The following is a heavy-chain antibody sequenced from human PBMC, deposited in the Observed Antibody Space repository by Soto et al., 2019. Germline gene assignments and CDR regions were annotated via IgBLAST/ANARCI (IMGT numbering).Heavy chain of an antibody. V-gene: IGHV1-18*01. CDR1: GFTFTSYA. Sequence: QVHLVQSGAEVKMPGASVKVSCKASGFTFTSYAFTWVRQAPGQGLEWMGWISAYNGNTNYARNFRGRVTMTTDSSTSTFYMQSGGLTSDDTAVYFCARDLTGWPPEGVDSWGRGTLVSVSA. CDR2: ISAYNGNT. CDR3: ARDLTGWPPEGVDS. D-gene: IGHD3-16*01. J-gene: IGHJ4*02.